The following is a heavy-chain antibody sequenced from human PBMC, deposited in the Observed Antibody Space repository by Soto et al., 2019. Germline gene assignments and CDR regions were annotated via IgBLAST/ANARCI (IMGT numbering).Heavy chain of an antibody. J-gene: IGHJ4*02. V-gene: IGHV3-74*01. Sequence: EVQLVESGGGLVQPGGSLRLSCAASGFAFSSYWMHWVRQAPGKGLVWVSRIKGDGSGATYADSVKGRFTISRDNAKSTLSLQMNSLRAEDTAVSYCAKDLHIAAADYWGQGTLVTVSS. CDR1: GFAFSSYW. CDR2: IKGDGSGA. D-gene: IGHD6-13*01. CDR3: AKDLHIAAADY.